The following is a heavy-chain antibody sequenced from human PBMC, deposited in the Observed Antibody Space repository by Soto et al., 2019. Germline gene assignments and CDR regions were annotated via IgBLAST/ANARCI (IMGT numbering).Heavy chain of an antibody. Sequence: LSLTCSVSGASIMSGGYYWSWLRQSPGKGLEWIGHIYYTGSTFYSPSLKSRLTISLDTSKNQFSLDLRSVTAADTAMYYCARIEMASIKWGRGTLVTVSS. CDR1: GASIMSGGYY. CDR3: ARIEMASIK. V-gene: IGHV4-31*03. CDR2: IYYTGST. J-gene: IGHJ4*02.